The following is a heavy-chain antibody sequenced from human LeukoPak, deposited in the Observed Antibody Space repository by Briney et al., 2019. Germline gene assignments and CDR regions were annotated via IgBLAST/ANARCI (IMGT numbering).Heavy chain of an antibody. CDR3: ARGGNSGGSLRSPFDI. CDR1: GLSVSGNY. V-gene: IGHV3-53*01. Sequence: GGSLRLSCAASGLSVSGNYMSWVRQPPGKGPEWVSVLDVGGSTYYADSVKGRFTISRDKSKNTLYLQINSLRAEDTAAYYCARGGNSGGSLRSPFDIWGRGTMVTVSS. D-gene: IGHD2-15*01. J-gene: IGHJ3*02. CDR2: LDVGGST.